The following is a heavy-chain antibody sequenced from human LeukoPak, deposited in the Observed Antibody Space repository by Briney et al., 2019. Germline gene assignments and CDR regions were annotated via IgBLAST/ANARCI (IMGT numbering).Heavy chain of an antibody. Sequence: PGGCLRLSCAASGFTFSSYAMSWVRQAPGKGLEWVSAISGSGGSTYYADSVKGRFTISRDNSKNTLYLQMNSLRAEDTAVYYCAKSVRYFDWSLGRFDYWGRGTLVTVSS. J-gene: IGHJ4*02. CDR1: GFTFSSYA. CDR2: ISGSGGST. D-gene: IGHD3-9*01. CDR3: AKSVRYFDWSLGRFDY. V-gene: IGHV3-23*01.